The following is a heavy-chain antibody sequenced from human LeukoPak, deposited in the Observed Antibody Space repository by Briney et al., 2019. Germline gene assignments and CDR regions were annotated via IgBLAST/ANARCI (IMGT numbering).Heavy chain of an antibody. CDR2: INPSRGRT. J-gene: IGHJ5*02. V-gene: IGHV1-46*01. Sequence: APVKVSCKASGYIFTDYYVHWVRQAPGQGLEWMGVINPSRGRTDYAQKFQGRVTLTRDTSTSTVYMELNSLRSEDTAVYYCAREEGYNWFDPWGQGTLVTVSS. CDR3: AREEGYNWFDP. CDR1: GYIFTDYY.